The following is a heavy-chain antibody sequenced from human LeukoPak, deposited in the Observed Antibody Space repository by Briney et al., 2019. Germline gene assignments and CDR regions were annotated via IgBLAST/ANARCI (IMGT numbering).Heavy chain of an antibody. D-gene: IGHD2-2*01. J-gene: IGHJ6*02. CDR2: FDPEDGET. CDR3: ATLRYCSSTSCPRDYCYYGMDV. Sequence: ASVKVSRKVSGYTLTELSMHWVRQAPGKGLEGVGGFDPEDGETIYPQKCQGRVTMTEDTSTDTAYMELSSLRSEDTAVYYCATLRYCSSTSCPRDYCYYGMDVWGQGTTVTVSS. CDR1: GYTLTELS. V-gene: IGHV1-24*01.